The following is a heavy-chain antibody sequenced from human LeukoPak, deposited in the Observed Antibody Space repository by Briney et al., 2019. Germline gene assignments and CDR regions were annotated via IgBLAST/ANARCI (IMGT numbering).Heavy chain of an antibody. CDR2: ISAYNGNT. CDR3: ARGSSQWEPFDY. Sequence: ASVNVSCKASGYTFTSYGISWVRQAPGQGLEWMGWISAYNGNTNYAQKLQGRVTTTTDTSTSTAYMELRSLRSDDTAVYYCARGSSQWEPFDYWGQGTLVTVSS. J-gene: IGHJ4*02. CDR1: GYTFTSYG. D-gene: IGHD1-26*01. V-gene: IGHV1-18*01.